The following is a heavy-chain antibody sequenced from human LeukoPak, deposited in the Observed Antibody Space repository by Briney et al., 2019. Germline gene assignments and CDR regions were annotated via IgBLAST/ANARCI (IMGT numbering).Heavy chain of an antibody. J-gene: IGHJ4*02. CDR1: GGSISSSSYY. CDR3: ARGKFYDSSGYYY. Sequence: PSETLSLTCTVSGGSISSSSYYWGWIRQPPGKGLEWIGEINHGGSTNYNPSLKSRVTISVDTSKNQFSLKLSSVTAADTAVYYCARGKFYDSSGYYYWGQGTLVTVSS. V-gene: IGHV4-39*07. D-gene: IGHD3-22*01. CDR2: INHGGST.